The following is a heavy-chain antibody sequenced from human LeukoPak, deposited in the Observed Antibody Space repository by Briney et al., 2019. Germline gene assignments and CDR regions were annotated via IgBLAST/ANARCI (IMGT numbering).Heavy chain of an antibody. J-gene: IGHJ6*03. Sequence: ASVNVSCKASGYTFTSYDINGVRQATGQGLEWMGWMNPNSGDTGYAQKFQGRVTMTTDTSTSTAYMELRSLISDDTAVYYCARGVSEQQLVHYYMDVWGKGTTVTVSS. CDR2: MNPNSGDT. CDR3: ARGVSEQQLVHYYMDV. CDR1: GYTFTSYD. D-gene: IGHD6-13*01. V-gene: IGHV1-8*01.